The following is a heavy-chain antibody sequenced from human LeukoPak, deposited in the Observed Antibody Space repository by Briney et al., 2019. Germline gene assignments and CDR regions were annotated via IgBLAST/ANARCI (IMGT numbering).Heavy chain of an antibody. CDR2: ISGSGGTT. J-gene: IGHJ5*02. V-gene: IGHV3-23*01. Sequence: GASLRLSCAASGFTFSSYAMSWVRQAPGKGLEWVSAISGSGGTTYYADSVKGRFTISRDNSKNTPYLQMNSLRAEDTAVYYCAKDRGSSSGWFPWGQGTLVTVSS. D-gene: IGHD6-19*01. CDR1: GFTFSSYA. CDR3: AKDRGSSSGWFP.